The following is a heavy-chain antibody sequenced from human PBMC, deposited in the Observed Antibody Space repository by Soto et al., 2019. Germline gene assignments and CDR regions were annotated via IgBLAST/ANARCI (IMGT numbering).Heavy chain of an antibody. Sequence: EASVKVSCKASGGTFSSYTISWVRQAPGQGLEWMGRIIPILGIANYAQKFQGRVTITADKSTSTAYMELSSLRSEDTAVYYCARRRHDYGDYEVIFDYWGQGTLVTVSS. CDR1: GGTFSSYT. CDR3: ARRRHDYGDYEVIFDY. V-gene: IGHV1-69*02. CDR2: IIPILGIA. J-gene: IGHJ4*02. D-gene: IGHD4-17*01.